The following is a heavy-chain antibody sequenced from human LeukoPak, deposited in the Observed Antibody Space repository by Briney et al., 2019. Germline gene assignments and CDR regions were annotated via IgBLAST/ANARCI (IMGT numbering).Heavy chain of an antibody. D-gene: IGHD6-19*01. V-gene: IGHV4-39*01. J-gene: IGHJ4*02. CDR3: ARSRFSTGWFFDY. CDR1: GGSISSYY. CDR2: IYYTGST. Sequence: SETLSLTCTVSGGSISSYYWSWIRQPPRKGLEWIGSIYYTGSTYYNPSLKSLVTISVDTSKNQFSLKVSSVTAADTAVYYCARSRFSTGWFFDYWGQGTLVTVSS.